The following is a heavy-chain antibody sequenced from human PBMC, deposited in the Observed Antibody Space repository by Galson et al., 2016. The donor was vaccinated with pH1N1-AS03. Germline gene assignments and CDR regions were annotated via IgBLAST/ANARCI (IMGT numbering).Heavy chain of an antibody. D-gene: IGHD2-21*02. CDR1: GFSLTTIGAG. CDR2: IYWDDDK. V-gene: IGHV2-5*02. Sequence: PALVKPTQTLTLTCTFSGFSLTTIGAGVAWIRQPPGKAPEWLALIYWDDDKRLSPSLRSRLTITKYTSTNQVVLTVANMDPLDTATYYFAHTSCAGDCVRDCYYHEKDVWGQGTAVTVSS. CDR3: AHTSCAGDCVRDCYYHEKDV. J-gene: IGHJ6*02.